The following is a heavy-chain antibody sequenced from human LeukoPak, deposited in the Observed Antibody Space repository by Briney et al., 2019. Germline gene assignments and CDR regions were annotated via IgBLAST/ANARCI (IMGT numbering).Heavy chain of an antibody. CDR2: INHSGST. D-gene: IGHD2-15*01. V-gene: IGHV4-34*01. J-gene: IGHJ4*01. Sequence: SETQSLTCAVYGGSFSGYYWSWIRQPPGKGLEWIGEINHSGSTNYNPSLKSRVTISVDTSKNQLSLKLSSVTAADTAVYYCARGGSGSRVYFDYWGQGTLVTVPS. CDR1: GGSFSGYY. CDR3: ARGGSGSRVYFDY.